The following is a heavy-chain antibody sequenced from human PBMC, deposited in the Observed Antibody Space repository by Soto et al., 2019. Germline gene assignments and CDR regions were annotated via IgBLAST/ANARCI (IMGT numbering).Heavy chain of an antibody. CDR3: ARRWGTSFDF. D-gene: IGHD7-27*01. CDR1: GGSISSYY. Sequence: QVQLQESGPGLVKPSETLSLTCTVSGGSISSYYWSWIRQPPGKGLEWIGYIYYSGSTNYNPSLKSRVTISVDTSKDQYSLKVSSVTAADTAVYYCARRWGTSFDFWGQGTLVTVSS. CDR2: IYYSGST. J-gene: IGHJ4*02. V-gene: IGHV4-59*01.